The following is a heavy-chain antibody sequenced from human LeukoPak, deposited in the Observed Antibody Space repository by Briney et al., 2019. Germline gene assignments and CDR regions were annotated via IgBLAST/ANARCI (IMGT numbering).Heavy chain of an antibody. D-gene: IGHD2/OR15-2a*01. J-gene: IGHJ4*02. V-gene: IGHV4-4*07. Sequence: SETLSLTCTVSGGSISSYYWSWIRQPAGKGLEWIGRMYPSGSTNCNPSLRSRVTMSVDTSKNQFSLKLSSVTAADTAVYYCAREGIVRTYDQWGQGTLVTVSS. CDR3: AREGIVRTYDQ. CDR1: GGSISSYY. CDR2: MYPSGST.